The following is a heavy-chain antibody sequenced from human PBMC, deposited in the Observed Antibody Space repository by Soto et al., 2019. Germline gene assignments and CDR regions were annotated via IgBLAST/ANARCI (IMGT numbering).Heavy chain of an antibody. J-gene: IGHJ4*02. V-gene: IGHV4-30-4*01. Sequence: SSETLSLTCTVSGGSISSGDYYWSWIRQPPGKGLEWIGYTYYSGSTYYNPSLKSRVTISVDTSKNQFSLKLSSVTAADTAVYYCARVVEGYGDYSIDYWGQGTLVTVSS. CDR2: TYYSGST. CDR1: GGSISSGDYY. D-gene: IGHD4-17*01. CDR3: ARVVEGYGDYSIDY.